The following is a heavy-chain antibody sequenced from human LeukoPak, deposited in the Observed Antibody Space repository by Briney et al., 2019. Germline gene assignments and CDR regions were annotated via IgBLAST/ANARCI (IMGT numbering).Heavy chain of an antibody. D-gene: IGHD2-2*02. Sequence: GGSLRPSCAASGFTFSSYAMSWVRQPPGKGLEWVSAISGSGGSTYYADSVKGRFTSSRDNSKNTLYLQMNSLRAEDTAVYYCAKDQNQPLLYNFDYWGQGTLVTVSS. CDR3: AKDQNQPLLYNFDY. J-gene: IGHJ4*02. V-gene: IGHV3-23*01. CDR1: GFTFSSYA. CDR2: ISGSGGST.